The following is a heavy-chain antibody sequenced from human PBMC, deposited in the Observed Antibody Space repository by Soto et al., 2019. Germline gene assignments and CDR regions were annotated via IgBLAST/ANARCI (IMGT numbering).Heavy chain of an antibody. CDR2: INPSGGST. CDR3: ARVRATGDPRSFWSGYRRGVWFDP. CDR1: GYTFTSYY. Sequence: ASVKVSCKASGYTFTSYYMHWVRQAPGQGLEWMGIINPSGGSTSYAQKFQGRVTMTRDTSTSTVYMELSSLRSEDTAVYYCARVRATGDPRSFWSGYRRGVWFDPWGQGTLVTVSS. J-gene: IGHJ5*02. V-gene: IGHV1-46*03. D-gene: IGHD3-3*01.